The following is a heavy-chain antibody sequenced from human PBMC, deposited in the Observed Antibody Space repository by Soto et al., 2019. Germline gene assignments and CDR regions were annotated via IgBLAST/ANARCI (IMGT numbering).Heavy chain of an antibody. CDR2: IKYSGST. V-gene: IGHV4-39*01. D-gene: IGHD3-9*01. J-gene: IGHJ3*02. Sequence: PSCTVSLSGTDCRGGVLSSRCHSKRIRQPPEKGLEWSASIKYSGSTSYNPPLKSRVAISVDTSKNQFSLRLSSVTAADTAVYYCAKQSRPPGILTGDYLRFDSWGQGTMVTVSS. CDR1: RGGVLSSRCH. CDR3: AKQSRPPGILTGDYLRFDS.